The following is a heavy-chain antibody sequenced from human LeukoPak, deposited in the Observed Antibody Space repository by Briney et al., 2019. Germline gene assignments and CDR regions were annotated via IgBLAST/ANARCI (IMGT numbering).Heavy chain of an antibody. CDR3: ARDFELLWFGEYYFDY. J-gene: IGHJ4*02. CDR2: IKQDGSEK. V-gene: IGHV3-7*01. D-gene: IGHD3-10*01. CDR1: GFTFSSYW. Sequence: PGGSLRLSCAASGFTFSSYWMSWVRQAPGKGLDWVANIKQDGSEKYYVDSVKGRFTISRDNAKNSLYLQMNSLRAEDTAVYYCARDFELLWFGEYYFDYWGQGTLFTVSS.